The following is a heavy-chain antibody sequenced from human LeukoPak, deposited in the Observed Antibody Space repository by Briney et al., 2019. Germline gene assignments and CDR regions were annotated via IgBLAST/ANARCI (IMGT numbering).Heavy chain of an antibody. J-gene: IGHJ3*02. CDR2: ITPNSGGT. D-gene: IGHD2-2*01. CDR3: ARDGGGYCSSTSCYSNDAFDI. Sequence: ASVKVSCKASGYTFTGYYMHWVRQAPGQGLEWMGWITPNSGGTNYAQKFQGRVTMTRDTSISTAYMELSRLRSDDTAVYYCARDGGGYCSSTSCYSNDAFDIWGQGTMVTVSS. V-gene: IGHV1-2*02. CDR1: GYTFTGYY.